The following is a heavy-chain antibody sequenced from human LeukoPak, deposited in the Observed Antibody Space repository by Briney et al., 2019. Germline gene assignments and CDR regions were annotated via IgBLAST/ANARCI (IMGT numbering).Heavy chain of an antibody. CDR3: AREHPRGEVDDFDY. Sequence: SETLSLTCTVSSDSIRSYYWSWIRQPPGKGLEWIGYVYYSGSTNYNPSLKSRVTISVDTSKNQFSLKLSSVTAADTAVYYCAREHPRGEVDDFDYWGQGTLVTVSS. J-gene: IGHJ4*02. CDR1: SDSIRSYY. V-gene: IGHV4-59*12. D-gene: IGHD3-16*01. CDR2: VYYSGST.